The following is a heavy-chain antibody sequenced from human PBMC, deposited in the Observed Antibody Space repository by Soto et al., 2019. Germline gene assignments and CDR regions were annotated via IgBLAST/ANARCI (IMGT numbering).Heavy chain of an antibody. V-gene: IGHV1-18*01. CDR2: ISLYSDGT. CDR1: GYTFSTYG. D-gene: IGHD2-2*01. CDR3: ARVVPGSEAWFGP. Sequence: QVQLVQSGGEVKRPGASVKVYCKTSGYTFSTYGITWVRQAPGQPLEWLGWISLYSDGTNYAQKFQGRVSMTTDTSTTTAYMELRSLRSDDTAVYYCARVVPGSEAWFGPWGQGTLVTVSS. J-gene: IGHJ5*02.